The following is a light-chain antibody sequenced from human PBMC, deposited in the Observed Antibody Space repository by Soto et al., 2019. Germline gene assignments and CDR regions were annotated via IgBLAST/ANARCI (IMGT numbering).Light chain of an antibody. CDR1: QSVSSSY. V-gene: IGKV3-20*01. CDR2: GAS. Sequence: EIVLTQSPGTLSLSPGERATLSCRASQSVSSSYLAWYQHKPGQAPRLLIYGASTRATGIPDRFSVSGSGTDFTLTISSLEPEDFAVYFCQQFGSPFTFGPGTKVDLK. J-gene: IGKJ3*01. CDR3: QQFGSPFT.